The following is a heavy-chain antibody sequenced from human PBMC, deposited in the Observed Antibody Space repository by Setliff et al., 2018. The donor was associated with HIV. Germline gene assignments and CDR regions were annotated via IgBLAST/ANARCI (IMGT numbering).Heavy chain of an antibody. V-gene: IGHV5-51*01. CDR2: IYPDDSDT. D-gene: IGHD1-20*01. CDR3: ARAKNKWNPGDY. CDR1: GYSFTNYW. Sequence: GASLKISCMGFGYSFTNYWIAWARQMPGKGLEWMEIIYPDDSDTNYSPSFRGQVTMSADKSINTAYLQWDSLKASDSAMYYCARAKNKWNPGDYWGQGTVVTVSS. J-gene: IGHJ4*02.